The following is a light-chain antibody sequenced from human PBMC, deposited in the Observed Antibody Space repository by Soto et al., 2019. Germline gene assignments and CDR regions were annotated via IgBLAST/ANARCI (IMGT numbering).Light chain of an antibody. J-gene: IGKJ1*01. CDR1: QSISSS. CDR2: AAS. CDR3: QQSYIPPRT. V-gene: IGKV1-39*01. Sequence: DIQMTQSPSSLSASVRDRVTITCRASQSISSSLNWYQQKPGKPPKLLIYAASSLHSGVPSMFSGSGSGTDFTLTISSLQPEDFATYYCQQSYIPPRTFGQGTKVEIK.